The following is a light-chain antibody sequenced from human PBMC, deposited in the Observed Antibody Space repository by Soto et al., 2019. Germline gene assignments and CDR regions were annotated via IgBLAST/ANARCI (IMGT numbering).Light chain of an antibody. CDR2: EVS. CDR3: CSYTSSSTLV. CDR1: SSDVGGYNY. J-gene: IGLJ2*01. Sequence: QSALTQPASVSGSPGQSITISCTGTSSDVGGYNYVSWYQQHPGIAPKLMIYEVSNRPSGVSNRFSGSKSGNTASLTISGLQAEAEADYYCCSYTSSSTLVFGGGTKLTVL. V-gene: IGLV2-14*01.